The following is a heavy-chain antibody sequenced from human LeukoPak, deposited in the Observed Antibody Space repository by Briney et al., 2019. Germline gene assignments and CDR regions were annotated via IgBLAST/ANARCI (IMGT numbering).Heavy chain of an antibody. V-gene: IGHV3-9*03. CDR3: ARGNGYSTSGYVDY. Sequence: GGSLRLSRAASGFTFDDYSMHWVRQAPGKGLEWVSGISWNSGSIVYADSVKGRFTISRDRTKNSLYLQMNSLRAEDMALYYCARGNGYSTSGYVDYWGQGTLVTVSS. CDR2: ISWNSGSI. J-gene: IGHJ4*02. D-gene: IGHD6-13*01. CDR1: GFTFDDYS.